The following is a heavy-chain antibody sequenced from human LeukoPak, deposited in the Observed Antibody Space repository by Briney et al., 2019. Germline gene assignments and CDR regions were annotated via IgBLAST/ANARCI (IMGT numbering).Heavy chain of an antibody. V-gene: IGHV4-34*01. D-gene: IGHD2-2*01. CDR1: GGSFSGYY. CDR2: INHSGST. CDR3: ARNEGRLVVPADMGGGLDY. J-gene: IGHJ4*02. Sequence: SETLSLTCAVYGGSFSGYYWSWIRQPPGKGLEWIGEINHSGSTNYNPSLKCRVTISVDTSKNQFSLNLSSVTAADTAVYYCARNEGRLVVPADMGGGLDYWGQGTLVTVSS.